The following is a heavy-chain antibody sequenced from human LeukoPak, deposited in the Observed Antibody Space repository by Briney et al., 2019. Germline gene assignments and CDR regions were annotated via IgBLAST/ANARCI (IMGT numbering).Heavy chain of an antibody. CDR2: IIPIFDTP. CDR3: ARGGRYSYGYRYNWFDP. D-gene: IGHD5-18*01. Sequence: GASVKVSCKASGGTFSSYPVSWVRQAPGQGLEWMGGIIPIFDTPTYAQKFQGRVTITADESTSTAYMELSSLRSEDTAVYYCARGGRYSYGYRYNWFDPWGQGTLVTVSS. V-gene: IGHV1-69*13. J-gene: IGHJ5*02. CDR1: GGTFSSYP.